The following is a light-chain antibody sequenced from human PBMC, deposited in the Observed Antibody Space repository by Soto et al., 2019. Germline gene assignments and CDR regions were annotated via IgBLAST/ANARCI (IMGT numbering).Light chain of an antibody. CDR1: QSINSY. V-gene: IGKV1-39*01. Sequence: DIQMTQSPSSLSASVGDRVTITRRASQSINSYLNWYQQKPGKAPKLLIYAASNLQSGVPSRFSGGGSGTDFTLTISSLQPEDFATYYCQQSYSSLALTFGGGTRVEIK. J-gene: IGKJ4*01. CDR2: AAS. CDR3: QQSYSSLALT.